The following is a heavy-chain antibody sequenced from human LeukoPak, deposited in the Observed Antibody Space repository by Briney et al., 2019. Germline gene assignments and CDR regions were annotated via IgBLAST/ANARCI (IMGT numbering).Heavy chain of an antibody. CDR1: GFTFSNYG. Sequence: GGSLRLSCAASGFTFSNYGMHWVRQAPGKGLEWVAVISYDGSNKYYADSVKGRFTISRDNSKNTLYLQMNSLRAEDTAVYYYAKSGIWWLRVDYWGQGTLVTVSS. CDR3: AKSGIWWLRVDY. V-gene: IGHV3-30*18. D-gene: IGHD5-12*01. CDR2: ISYDGSNK. J-gene: IGHJ4*02.